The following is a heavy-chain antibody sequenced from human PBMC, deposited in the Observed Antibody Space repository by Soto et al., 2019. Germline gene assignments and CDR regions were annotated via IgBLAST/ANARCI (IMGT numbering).Heavy chain of an antibody. CDR2: IYPGDSDT. CDR3: ARYSNYYYGMDV. CDR1: GYSLTSYC. D-gene: IGHD4-4*01. Sequence: GASLKSSCKGSGYSLTSYCIGWVRKMPGKGLEWMGIIYPGDSDTRYSPSFQGQVTISADKSISTAYLQWSSLKASDTAMYYCARYSNYYYGMDVWGQGTTVTVSS. V-gene: IGHV5-51*01. J-gene: IGHJ6*02.